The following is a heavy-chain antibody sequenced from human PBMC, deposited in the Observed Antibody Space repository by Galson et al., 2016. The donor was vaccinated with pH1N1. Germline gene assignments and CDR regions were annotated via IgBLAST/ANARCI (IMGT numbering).Heavy chain of an antibody. J-gene: IGHJ4*02. D-gene: IGHD1-26*01. Sequence: SLRLSCAASGFIFSDYWMSWVRQAPGKGLEWVAKINQDGSRKYYVDSMKGRCTTSRDNAENSLSLQMNSLRVEDTALYYCATEDYYTSLYWGQGILVTVSP. CDR2: INQDGSRK. V-gene: IGHV3-7*01. CDR1: GFIFSDYW. CDR3: ATEDYYTSLY.